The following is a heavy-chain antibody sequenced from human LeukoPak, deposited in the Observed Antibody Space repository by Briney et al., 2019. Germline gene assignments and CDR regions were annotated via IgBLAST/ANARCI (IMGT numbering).Heavy chain of an antibody. CDR3: TTDFLQGYSVS. Sequence: GGSLRLSCAASGFTFSNVWMTWVRQAPGKGLECVGRVKSRDVGRTTDYAAPVKGRFTISRDDSKNTVYLQMISLQTEDTAVYYCTTDFLQGYSVSWGQGTLVTVSS. CDR2: VKSRDVGRTT. J-gene: IGHJ5*02. V-gene: IGHV3-15*01. CDR1: GFTFSNVW. D-gene: IGHD5/OR15-5a*01.